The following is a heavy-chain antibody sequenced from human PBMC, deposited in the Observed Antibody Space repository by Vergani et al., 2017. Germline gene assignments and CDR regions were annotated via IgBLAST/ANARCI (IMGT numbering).Heavy chain of an antibody. D-gene: IGHD2-15*01. V-gene: IGHV3-30*04. CDR1: GFTFSSYA. Sequence: QVQLVESGGGVVQPGRSLRLSCAASGFTFSSYAMHWVRQAPGKGLEWVAVISYDGSNKYYADSVKGRFTISRDNSKNTLYLQMNSLRAEDTAVYYCARDLPDCSGGSCYGDAFDIWGQGTMVTVSS. CDR2: ISYDGSNK. J-gene: IGHJ3*02. CDR3: ARDLPDCSGGSCYGDAFDI.